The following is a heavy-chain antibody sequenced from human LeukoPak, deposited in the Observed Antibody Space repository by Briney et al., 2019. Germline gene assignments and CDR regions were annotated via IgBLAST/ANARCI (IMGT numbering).Heavy chain of an antibody. CDR3: ARGMVSLQATTLHYYYYYMDV. Sequence: ASVKVSCKASGYTFTSYGISWVRQAPGQGLEWMGWISAYNGNTNYVQKLQGRVTMTTDTSTSTAYMELSSLRSEDTAVYYCARGMVSLQATTLHYYYYYMDVWGKGTTVTVSS. V-gene: IGHV1-18*01. D-gene: IGHD5-12*01. J-gene: IGHJ6*03. CDR1: GYTFTSYG. CDR2: ISAYNGNT.